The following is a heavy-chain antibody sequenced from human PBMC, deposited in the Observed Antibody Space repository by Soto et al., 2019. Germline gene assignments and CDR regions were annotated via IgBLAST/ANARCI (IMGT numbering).Heavy chain of an antibody. CDR3: ARARYCSSTSCYGTYYYMDV. V-gene: IGHV3-33*01. CDR2: IWYDGSNK. Sequence: GGSLRLSCAASGFTFSSYGMHWVRQAPGKGLEWVAVIWYDGSNKYYADSVKGRFTISRDNSKNTLYLQMNSLRAEDTAVYYSARARYCSSTSCYGTYYYMDVWGKGTTVTVSS. D-gene: IGHD2-2*01. CDR1: GFTFSSYG. J-gene: IGHJ6*03.